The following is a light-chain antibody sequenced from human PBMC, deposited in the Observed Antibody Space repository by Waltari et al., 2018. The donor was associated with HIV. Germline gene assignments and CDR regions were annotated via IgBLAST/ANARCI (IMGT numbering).Light chain of an antibody. CDR2: ANS. CDR3: QSSDIRLHGLWV. CDR1: KSNIGAGHD. V-gene: IGLV1-40*01. Sequence: QSLLTPPPSVSPTPGQRITISCTGNKSNIGAGHDVHWYRQLPGTATRLLIFANSNRPSGVPDRISGSKSTASASLAITGLQAEDEGYYYCQSSDIRLHGLWVFGGGTKVTVL. J-gene: IGLJ3*02.